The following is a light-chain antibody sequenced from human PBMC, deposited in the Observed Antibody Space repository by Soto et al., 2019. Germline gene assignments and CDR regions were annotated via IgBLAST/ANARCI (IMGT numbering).Light chain of an antibody. Sequence: EVVLTQSPDTLSLSQGETATLSCRASQSVDRYVAWYHQKVGQAPRLLMYDAYTRATGVGARFTGSGSATDFSLTITSLQPEDYAVYFCQQYNNWPPWTFGQGTKVDIK. CDR2: DAY. J-gene: IGKJ1*01. CDR1: QSVDRY. CDR3: QQYNNWPPWT. V-gene: IGKV3-11*01.